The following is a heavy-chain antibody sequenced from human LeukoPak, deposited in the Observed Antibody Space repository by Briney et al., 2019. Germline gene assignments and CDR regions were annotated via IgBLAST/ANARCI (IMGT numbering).Heavy chain of an antibody. Sequence: PGGSLRLSCAASGFTFSSSGMNWVRQAPGKGLEWISYISSSSTTIYYADSVKGRFTISRDNSKNTLYLQMNSLRAEDTAVYYCARQSYGSGSYYNVIDYWGQGTLVTVSS. D-gene: IGHD3-10*01. J-gene: IGHJ4*02. CDR1: GFTFSSSG. V-gene: IGHV3-48*01. CDR2: ISSSSTTI. CDR3: ARQSYGSGSYYNVIDY.